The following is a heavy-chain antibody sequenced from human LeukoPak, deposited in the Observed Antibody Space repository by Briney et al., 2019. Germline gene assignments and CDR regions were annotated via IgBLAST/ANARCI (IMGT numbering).Heavy chain of an antibody. CDR1: GFTVSSNY. V-gene: IGHV3-23*01. Sequence: GGSLRLSCAASGFTVSSNYMSWVRQAPGKGLEWVSAISGSGGSTYNADSVKGRFTISRDNSKNTLYLQMNSLRAEDTAVYYCARGGTTGDYFDYWGQGTLVTVSS. D-gene: IGHD1-1*01. CDR3: ARGGTTGDYFDY. CDR2: ISGSGGST. J-gene: IGHJ4*02.